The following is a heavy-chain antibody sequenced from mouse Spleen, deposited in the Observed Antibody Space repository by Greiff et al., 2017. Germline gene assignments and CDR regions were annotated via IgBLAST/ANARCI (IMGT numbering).Heavy chain of an antibody. J-gene: IGHJ4*01. Sequence: VQLQQSGAELVRPGASVKLSCTASGFNIKDYYMHWVKQRPEQGLEWIGRIDPEDGDTEYAPKFQGKATMTADTSSNTAYLQLSSLTSEDTAVYYCTYYYGSRYYAMDYWGQGTSVTVSS. V-gene: IGHV14-1*01. CDR2: IDPEDGDT. D-gene: IGHD1-1*01. CDR1: GFNIKDYY. CDR3: TYYYGSRYYAMDY.